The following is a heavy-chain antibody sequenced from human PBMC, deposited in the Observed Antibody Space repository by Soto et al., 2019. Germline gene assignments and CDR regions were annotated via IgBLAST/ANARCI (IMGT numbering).Heavy chain of an antibody. V-gene: IGHV4-59*01. D-gene: IGHD2-15*01. Sequence: SETLSLTCTVSGGSISTYYWNWIRQPPGKGLEWIGYIYYSGTTNYNPSLKSRVTMSIDTSKNQLSLKLTSVTTADTAVYYCAKERFECSGGSCYYGDYYMDVWGKGTTVTVSS. CDR1: GGSISTYY. CDR3: AKERFECSGGSCYYGDYYMDV. CDR2: IYYSGTT. J-gene: IGHJ6*03.